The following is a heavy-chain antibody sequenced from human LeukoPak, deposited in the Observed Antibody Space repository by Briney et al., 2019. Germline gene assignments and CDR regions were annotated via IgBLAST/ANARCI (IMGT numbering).Heavy chain of an antibody. J-gene: IGHJ4*02. V-gene: IGHV6-1*01. Sequence: SYTLSLTRACSGYGVSSNSAAWNWIRQSPSRGLEWLGRTYYKSKWINYYALSVQSRIAINADTSKNQFSLQLNSLTPADTAVYYCARGRGRPLDYCGEGTLVTVSS. CDR1: GYGVSSNSAA. CDR3: ARGRGRPLDY. CDR2: TYYKSKWIN.